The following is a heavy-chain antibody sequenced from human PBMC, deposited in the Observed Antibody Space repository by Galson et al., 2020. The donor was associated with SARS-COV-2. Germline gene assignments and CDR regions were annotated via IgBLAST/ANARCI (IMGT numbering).Heavy chain of an antibody. J-gene: IGHJ4*02. CDR2: MYKSGST. CDR3: ARDQGYFEWSPYFDY. CDR1: GGSISSGNYY. D-gene: IGHD3-9*01. Sequence: SETLSLTCTVSGGSISSGNYYWSWIRQPAGMGLEWIGRMYKSGSTNYNPSLKSRVTISKDTSKNQFSLKVTSVTAADTAVYYCARDQGYFEWSPYFDYWGQGILVTVSS. V-gene: IGHV4-61*02.